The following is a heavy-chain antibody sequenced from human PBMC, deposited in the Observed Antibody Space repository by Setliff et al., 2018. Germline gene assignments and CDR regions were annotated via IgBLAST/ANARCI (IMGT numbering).Heavy chain of an antibody. CDR3: AIIRPDSSGYYWIFDY. CDR1: EYTLSELF. V-gene: IGHV1-24*01. CDR2: FDAEDGET. Sequence: ASVKVSCKVSEYTLSELFMHWVRLAPGKGLEWMGGFDAEDGETIYAQKFQGRVTMTEDTSTDTAYMELSGLRSEDTALYYCAIIRPDSSGYYWIFDYWGQGTLVTVSS. D-gene: IGHD3-22*01. J-gene: IGHJ4*02.